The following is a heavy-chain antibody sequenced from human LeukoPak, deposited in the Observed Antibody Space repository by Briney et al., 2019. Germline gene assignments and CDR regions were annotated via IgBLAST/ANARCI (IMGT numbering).Heavy chain of an antibody. CDR2: IYYSGST. CDR1: GGSFSGYY. V-gene: IGHV4-34*11. D-gene: IGHD3-16*01. CDR3: ARDNSVEVSTMIIFDY. J-gene: IGHJ4*02. Sequence: SETLSLTCAVYGGSFSGYYWSWIRQPPGKGLEWIGYIYYSGSTNYNPPLKSRVTISVDTSKNQFSLKLSSVTAADTAVYYCARDNSVEVSTMIIFDYWGQGTLVTVSS.